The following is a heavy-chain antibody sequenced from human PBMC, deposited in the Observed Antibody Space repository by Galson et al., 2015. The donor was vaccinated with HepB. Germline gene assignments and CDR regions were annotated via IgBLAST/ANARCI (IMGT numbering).Heavy chain of an antibody. CDR3: AKGYCSSTSCYYFDY. CDR2: ISGSGAST. V-gene: IGHV3-23*01. D-gene: IGHD2-2*01. Sequence: SLRLSCAASGFTFSSYAMSWVRQAPGKGLEWVSGISGSGASTFYADSVNGRFTISRDKSKNTLYLQMNSLRAEDTAIYYCAKGYCSSTSCYYFDYWGQGTLVTVSS. CDR1: GFTFSSYA. J-gene: IGHJ4*02.